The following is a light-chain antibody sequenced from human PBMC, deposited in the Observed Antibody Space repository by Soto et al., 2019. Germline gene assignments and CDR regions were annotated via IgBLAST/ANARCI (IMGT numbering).Light chain of an antibody. J-gene: IGKJ5*01. V-gene: IGKV3-11*01. CDR1: QSVNNY. CDR2: GAS. Sequence: EIVLTQSPATLSLSPGERATLSCRASQSVNNYLAWYQQKPGQAPRLLIFGASNRATGIPARFSGSGSGTDFTLTINSLEPEDFAVYFCQHRSIWPVSFGQGTRLDIK. CDR3: QHRSIWPVS.